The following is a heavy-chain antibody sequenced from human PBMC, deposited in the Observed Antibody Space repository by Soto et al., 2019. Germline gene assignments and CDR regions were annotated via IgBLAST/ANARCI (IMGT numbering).Heavy chain of an antibody. CDR2: IWYDGSNK. CDR1: GLTFSSYG. CDR3: ARVFLPWLSQTAPGMDV. J-gene: IGHJ6*02. Sequence: GGSLRLSCAASGLTFSSYGMHWVRQAPGKGLEWVAVIWYDGSNKYYADSVKGRFTISRDNSKNTLYLQMNSLRAEDTAVYYYARVFLPWLSQTAPGMDVWCQGTTGTVSS. D-gene: IGHD3-22*01. V-gene: IGHV3-33*01.